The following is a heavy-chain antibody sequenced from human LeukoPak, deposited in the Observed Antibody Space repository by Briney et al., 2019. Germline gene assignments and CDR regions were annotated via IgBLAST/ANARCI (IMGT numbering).Heavy chain of an antibody. CDR3: ASTYSSSSVSAFDI. J-gene: IGHJ3*02. CDR1: GYTFTSYG. V-gene: IGHV1-18*01. Sequence: ASVKVSCKASGYTFTSYGISWVRQAPGQGLEWMGWISAYNGNTNYAQKLQGRVTMTTDTSTSTAFMELRSLRSDDTAVYYCASTYSSSSVSAFDIWGQGTMVTVSS. D-gene: IGHD6-6*01. CDR2: ISAYNGNT.